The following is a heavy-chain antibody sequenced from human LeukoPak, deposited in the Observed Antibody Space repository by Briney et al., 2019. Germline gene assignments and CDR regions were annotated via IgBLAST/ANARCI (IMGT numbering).Heavy chain of an antibody. Sequence: PGGSLRLSCAASGVTFSSCAMHWVRQAPGKGLEWVALISYDGSNKYYADSVKGRFTISRDNSKNTLYLQMNSLRAEDTAVYYCARAHNWKYGSFDFWGQGTLVTVSS. V-gene: IGHV3-30*04. CDR3: ARAHNWKYGSFDF. CDR2: ISYDGSNK. D-gene: IGHD1-7*01. J-gene: IGHJ4*02. CDR1: GVTFSSCA.